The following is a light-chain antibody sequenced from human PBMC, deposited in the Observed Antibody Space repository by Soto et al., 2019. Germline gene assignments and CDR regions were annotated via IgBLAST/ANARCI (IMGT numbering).Light chain of an antibody. J-gene: IGKJ1*01. CDR1: QSVSSK. V-gene: IGKV3-15*01. CDR3: QQYNSCLWT. Sequence: EIVMTQSPATLSVSPGDGATLSCRASQSVSSKLALYQQKPAQAPRLLIYGASTRATGIPARFSGSGSGTEFTLIIRSLQSEDSAVYYCQQYNSCLWTFGQGNKVDIK. CDR2: GAS.